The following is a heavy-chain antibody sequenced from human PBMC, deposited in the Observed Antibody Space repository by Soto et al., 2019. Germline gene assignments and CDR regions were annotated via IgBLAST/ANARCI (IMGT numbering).Heavy chain of an antibody. D-gene: IGHD3-10*01. Sequence: GGSLRLSCAASGFTFSSYWMHWVRQAPGKGLVWVSRINSDGSSTSYADSVKGRFTISRDNAKNTLYLQMNSLRAEDTAVYYCAGGSGSYYMTYSYYGMDVWGQGTTVTVSS. CDR2: INSDGSST. CDR1: GFTFSSYW. J-gene: IGHJ6*02. CDR3: AGGSGSYYMTYSYYGMDV. V-gene: IGHV3-74*01.